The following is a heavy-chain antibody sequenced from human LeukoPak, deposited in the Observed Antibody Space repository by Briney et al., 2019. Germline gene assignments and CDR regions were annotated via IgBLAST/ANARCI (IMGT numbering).Heavy chain of an antibody. CDR1: GFTFSSYA. D-gene: IGHD3-10*01. Sequence: GGSLRLSCAASGFTFSSYAMHWVRQAPGKGLEWVAVISYDGSNKYYADSVKGRFTISRDNSKNTLYLQMSSLRAEDTAVYYCVKLGEDYYGSGSYYNPWGQGTLVTVSS. CDR2: ISYDGSNK. CDR3: VKLGEDYYGSGSYYNP. J-gene: IGHJ5*02. V-gene: IGHV3-30-3*02.